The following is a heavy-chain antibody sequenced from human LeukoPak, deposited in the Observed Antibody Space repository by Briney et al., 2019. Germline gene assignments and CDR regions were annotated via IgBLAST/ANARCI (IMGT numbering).Heavy chain of an antibody. CDR1: GSTFSSYW. CDR3: ARAEDYGDYDY. CDR2: IKQDGSEK. V-gene: IGHV3-7*01. J-gene: IGHJ4*02. Sequence: GGSLRLSCAASGSTFSSYWMSWVRQAPGKGLEWVANIKQDGSEKYYVDSVKGRFTISRDNAKNSLYLQMNSLRAEDTAVYYCARAEDYGDYDYWGQGTLVTVSS. D-gene: IGHD4-17*01.